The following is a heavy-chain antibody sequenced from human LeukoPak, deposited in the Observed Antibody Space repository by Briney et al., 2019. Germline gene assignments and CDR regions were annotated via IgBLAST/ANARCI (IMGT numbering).Heavy chain of an antibody. V-gene: IGHV4-4*02. J-gene: IGHJ6*04. CDR3: ARWGVVPAAIYYYYGMDV. CDR2: IYHSGST. Sequence: TSETLSLTCAVSGGSISSSNWWSWVRQPPGKGLKWIGEIYHSGSTNYNPSLKSRVTISVDKSKNQFSLKLSSVTAADTAVYYCARWGVVPAAIYYYYGMDVWGKGTTVTVSS. D-gene: IGHD2-2*02. CDR1: GGSISSSNW.